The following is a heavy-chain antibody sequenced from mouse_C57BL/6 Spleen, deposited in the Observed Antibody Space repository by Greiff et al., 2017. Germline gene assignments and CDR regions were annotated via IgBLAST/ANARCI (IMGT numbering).Heavy chain of an antibody. CDR2: IYPGSGST. J-gene: IGHJ3*01. V-gene: IGHV1-55*01. D-gene: IGHD3-2*02. CDR1: GYTFTSYW. Sequence: QVQLQQPGAELVKPGASVKLSCKASGYTFTSYWITWVKQRPGQGLEWIGDIYPGSGSTNYNEKFKSKATLTVDTSSSTAYMRLSSLTSEDSAVYYCARGRAGSSGYGAWVAYWGQGTLVTVSA. CDR3: ARGRAGSSGYGAWVAY.